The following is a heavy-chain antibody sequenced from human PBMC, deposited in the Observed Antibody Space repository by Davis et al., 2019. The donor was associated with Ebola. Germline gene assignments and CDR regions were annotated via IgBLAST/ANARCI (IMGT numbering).Heavy chain of an antibody. CDR1: GGSISSSNW. D-gene: IGHD3-10*01. CDR2: VYHSGST. Sequence: MPSETLSLTCAVSGGSISSSNWWIWVRQPPGKGLEWIGEVYHSGSTNYNPPLKSRVTISVDKSRNQFSLKLSSVTAADTAVYYFASASMVRGVRADYWGQGTLVTVSS. J-gene: IGHJ4*02. V-gene: IGHV4-4*02. CDR3: ASASMVRGVRADY.